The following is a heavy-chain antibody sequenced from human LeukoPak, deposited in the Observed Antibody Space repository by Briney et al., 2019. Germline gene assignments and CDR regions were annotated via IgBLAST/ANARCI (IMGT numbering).Heavy chain of an antibody. CDR1: GGSINNYY. J-gene: IGHJ5*02. D-gene: IGHD6-19*01. V-gene: IGHV4-4*07. CDR2: IYTSGST. Sequence: SSETLSLTCTVSGGSINNYYWSWIRQPAGKGLEWIGRIYTSGSTYYNPSLMSRVTMSVDTSKNQFSLKLSSVTAADTALYYCARGSGWNSFDPWGQGTLVTVSS. CDR3: ARGSGWNSFDP.